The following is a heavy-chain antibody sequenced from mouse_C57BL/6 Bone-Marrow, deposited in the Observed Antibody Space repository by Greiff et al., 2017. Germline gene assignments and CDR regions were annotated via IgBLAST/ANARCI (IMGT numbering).Heavy chain of an antibody. D-gene: IGHD1-2*01. V-gene: IGHV1-59*01. J-gene: IGHJ3*01. CDR1: GYTFTSYW. CDR3: ARVGDGFAY. CDR2: IDPSDSYT. Sequence: VQLQQPGAELVRPGTSVKLSCKASGYTFTSYWMHWVKQRPGQGLEWIGVIDPSDSYTNYNQKFKGKATLTVDTSSGTAYMQRSSLTSEDSAVYYCARVGDGFAYWGQGTLVTVSA.